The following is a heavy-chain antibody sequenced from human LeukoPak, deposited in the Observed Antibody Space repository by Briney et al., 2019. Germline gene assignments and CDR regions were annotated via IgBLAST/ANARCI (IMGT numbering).Heavy chain of an antibody. D-gene: IGHD2-8*01. CDR2: IDYSGSS. J-gene: IGHJ5*01. CDR3: ALAPNSNWFDF. Sequence: SETLSLTCTVSGGSISSYYWSWIRQPPGKRLEWIGNIDYSGSSNYNPSLESRVTISIDTSRKQFFLKLDSVTAADTAVYYCALAPNSNWFDFWGQGTLVTVSS. V-gene: IGHV4-59*08. CDR1: GGSISSYY.